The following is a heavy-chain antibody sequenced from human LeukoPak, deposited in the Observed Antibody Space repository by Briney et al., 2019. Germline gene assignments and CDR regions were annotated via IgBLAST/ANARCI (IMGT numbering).Heavy chain of an antibody. CDR1: GGTFSRYA. CDR2: IIPIFGTA. J-gene: IGHJ5*02. CDR3: ARGGVGVVVQAAPYLTSWFDP. Sequence: SVKVSCKASGGTFSRYAISWVRQAPGQGLQWMGGIIPIFGTANYAQKFQGRVTITTDESTSTAYMELSSLRSEDTAVYYCARGGVGVVVQAAPYLTSWFDPWGQGTLVTVSS. V-gene: IGHV1-69*05. D-gene: IGHD2-2*01.